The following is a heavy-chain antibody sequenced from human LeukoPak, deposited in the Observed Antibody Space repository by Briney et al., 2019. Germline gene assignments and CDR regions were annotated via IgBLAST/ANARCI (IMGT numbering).Heavy chain of an antibody. D-gene: IGHD4-23*01. CDR2: ISSNGGST. CDR1: GFTFSSYA. J-gene: IGHJ4*02. Sequence: GGSLRLSCAASGFTFSSYAMHWVRQAPGKGLEYVSAISSNGGSTYYANSVKGRFTISRDNSKNTLYLQMGSLRAEDMAVYYCAKDISGGNSETYIDYWGQGTLVAVSS. CDR3: AKDISGGNSETYIDY. V-gene: IGHV3-64*01.